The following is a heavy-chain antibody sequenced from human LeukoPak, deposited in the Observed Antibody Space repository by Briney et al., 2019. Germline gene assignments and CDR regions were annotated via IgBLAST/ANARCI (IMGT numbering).Heavy chain of an antibody. V-gene: IGHV4-61*01. CDR2: IYYSGST. CDR1: GGSISTSSYY. D-gene: IGHD3-10*01. CDR3: ARGAMVRGVIIKAPVYYYYYYMDV. Sequence: SETLSLTCTVSGGSISTSSYYWSWIRQPPGKGLEWIGYIYYSGSTNYNPSLKSRVTISVDTSKNQFSLKLSSVTAADTAVYYCARGAMVRGVIIKAPVYYYYYYMDVWGKGTTVTISS. J-gene: IGHJ6*03.